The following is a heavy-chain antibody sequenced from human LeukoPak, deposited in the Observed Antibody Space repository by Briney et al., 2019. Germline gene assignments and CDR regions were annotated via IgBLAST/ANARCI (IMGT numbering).Heavy chain of an antibody. V-gene: IGHV3-21*01. D-gene: IGHD3-10*01. Sequence: GGSLRLSCAASGFTFSSYAMSWVRQAPGKGLEWVSAISSSSSYIYYADSVKGRFTISRDNAKNSLYLQMNSLRAEDTAVYYCARAQSRMVRGVIIEAFDIWGQGTMVTVSS. CDR3: ARAQSRMVRGVIIEAFDI. CDR2: ISSSSSYI. J-gene: IGHJ3*02. CDR1: GFTFSSYA.